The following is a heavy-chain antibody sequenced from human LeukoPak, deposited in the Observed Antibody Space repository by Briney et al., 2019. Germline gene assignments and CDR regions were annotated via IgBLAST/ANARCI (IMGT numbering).Heavy chain of an antibody. J-gene: IGHJ4*02. CDR2: ISTSSRTI. CDR1: GFNFSTYN. Sequence: GGSLRLSCAVSGFNFSTYNMNWVRQAPGKWLEWVSYISTSSRTIYYADSVKGRFTISRDNAKNSLYLQMNSLRAEDTAVYYCARDIVVVPAAHMGGGFDYWGQGNLVTVSS. V-gene: IGHV3-48*01. D-gene: IGHD2-2*01. CDR3: ARDIVVVPAAHMGGGFDY.